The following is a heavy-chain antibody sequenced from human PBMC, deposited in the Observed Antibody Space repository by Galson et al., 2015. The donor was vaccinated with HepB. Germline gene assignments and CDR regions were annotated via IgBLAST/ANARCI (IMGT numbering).Heavy chain of an antibody. V-gene: IGHV1-46*01. CDR1: GYTFTNYS. CDR2: INPSGGST. Sequence: SVKVSCKASGYTFTNYSMHWVRQAPGQGLEWMGIINPSGGSTSYAQKFQGRVTMTRDASTSTVSMYLSSLRSEDTAVYFCGRDLIGYRDFWGQGTLVTVSS. CDR3: GRDLIGYRDF. J-gene: IGHJ4*02. D-gene: IGHD5-24*01.